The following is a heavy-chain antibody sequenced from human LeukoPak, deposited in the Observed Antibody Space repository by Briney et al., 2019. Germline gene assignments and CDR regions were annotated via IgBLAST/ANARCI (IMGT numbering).Heavy chain of an antibody. V-gene: IGHV4-30-4*01. J-gene: IGHJ6*02. CDR1: GGSISSGDYY. D-gene: IGHD3-16*01. Sequence: PSETLSFTCTVSGGSISSGDYYWSWIRQPPGKGLEWIGYIYYSGSTYYNPSLKSRVTISVDTSKNQFSLKLSSVTAADTAVYYCARDKNARSHYYYGMDVWGQGTTVTVSS. CDR3: ARDKNARSHYYYGMDV. CDR2: IYYSGST.